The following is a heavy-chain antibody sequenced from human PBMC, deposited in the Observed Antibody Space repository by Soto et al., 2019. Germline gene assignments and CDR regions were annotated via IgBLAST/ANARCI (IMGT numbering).Heavy chain of an antibody. J-gene: IGHJ6*02. CDR3: AREAGMDV. V-gene: IGHV3-48*02. CDR1: GFIFSDYS. CDR2: ITKTSGTK. Sequence: VGSLRLSCAASGFIFSDYSMNWVRQAPGKGLEWVSYITKTSGTKDYADSVKGRFTISRDNAKNSLYLQMNSLRDEDTAVYYCAREAGMDVWGQGTTVTVSS.